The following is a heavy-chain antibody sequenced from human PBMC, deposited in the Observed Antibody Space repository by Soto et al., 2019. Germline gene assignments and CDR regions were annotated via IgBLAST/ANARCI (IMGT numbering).Heavy chain of an antibody. D-gene: IGHD1-26*01. CDR2: IYYSGST. Sequence: QVQLQESGPGLVKPSQTLSLTCTVSGGSISSGDYYWSWIRQPPGKGLEWIGYIYYSGSTYYNPSLKSRVTISVDTSKNQFSLKLSSVTAADTAVYYCARDRAEPYEGPTWYWFDPWGQGTLVTVSS. J-gene: IGHJ5*02. V-gene: IGHV4-30-4*01. CDR1: GGSISSGDYY. CDR3: ARDRAEPYEGPTWYWFDP.